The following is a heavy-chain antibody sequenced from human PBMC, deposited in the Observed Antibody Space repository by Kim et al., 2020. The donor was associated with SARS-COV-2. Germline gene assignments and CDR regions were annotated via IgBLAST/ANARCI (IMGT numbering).Heavy chain of an antibody. Sequence: SETLSLTCAVYGGSFSGYYWSWIRQPPGKGLEWIGEINHSGSTNYNPSLKSRVTISVDTSKNQFSLKLSSVTAADTAVYYCARLKKFWSGRYFDYWGQGTLVTVSS. CDR3: ARLKKFWSGRYFDY. CDR2: INHSGST. V-gene: IGHV4-34*01. J-gene: IGHJ4*02. CDR1: GGSFSGYY. D-gene: IGHD3-3*01.